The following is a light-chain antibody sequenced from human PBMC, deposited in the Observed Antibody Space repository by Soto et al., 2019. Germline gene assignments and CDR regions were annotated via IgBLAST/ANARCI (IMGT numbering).Light chain of an antibody. CDR1: QSISSY. CDR2: AAS. J-gene: IGKJ5*01. V-gene: IGKV1-39*01. CDR3: QQTYITPPIT. Sequence: DIQMTQSPSSLSASVGDRVTITCRASQSISSYLNWYQQKPGKAPKVLIYAASTLQSGVPSRFSGSGSGTDFTLPISSLQTEDFATYYCQQTYITPPITFGQGTRLEI.